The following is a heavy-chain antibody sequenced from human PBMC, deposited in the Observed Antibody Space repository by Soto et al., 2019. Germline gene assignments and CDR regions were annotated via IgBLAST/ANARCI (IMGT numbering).Heavy chain of an antibody. Sequence: PGGSLRLSCAASGFTFSSYGMHWVRQAPGKGLEWVAVIWYDGSNKYYADSVKGRFTISRDNSKNTLYLQMNSLRAEDTAVYYCAREAGNCSGGSCYSGAFDIWGQGTMVTVSS. V-gene: IGHV3-33*01. CDR2: IWYDGSNK. CDR3: AREAGNCSGGSCYSGAFDI. J-gene: IGHJ3*02. D-gene: IGHD2-15*01. CDR1: GFTFSSYG.